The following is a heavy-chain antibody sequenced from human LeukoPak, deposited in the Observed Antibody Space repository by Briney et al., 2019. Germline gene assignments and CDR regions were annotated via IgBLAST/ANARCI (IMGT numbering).Heavy chain of an antibody. J-gene: IGHJ4*02. V-gene: IGHV4-59*01. CDR2: IHYTGNT. D-gene: IGHD2-2*02. CDR1: GGSITSSY. CDR3: AKYGLYNFDY. Sequence: PSETLSLTCTVSGGSITSSYWSWIRQPPGKGLEWIGYIHYTGNTNRNPSLKNRVTISVDTSKNQFSLKLSSVTAADTAIYYCAKYGLYNFDYWGQGTLVTVSS.